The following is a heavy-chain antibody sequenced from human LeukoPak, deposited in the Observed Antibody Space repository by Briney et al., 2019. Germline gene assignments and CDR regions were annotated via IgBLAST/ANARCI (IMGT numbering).Heavy chain of an antibody. CDR3: ARRRARPEAFDV. Sequence: PSETLSLTCTVSGGSISSYCWSWIRQPPGTGLEWIGYVYHSGNTRSTKYNPSLRSRVTISLDASKNQFSLKLSSVTTADTAVYYCARRRARPEAFDVWGQGTMVTVSS. V-gene: IGHV4-59*01. J-gene: IGHJ3*01. CDR1: GGSISSYC. D-gene: IGHD6-6*01. CDR2: VYHSGNTRST.